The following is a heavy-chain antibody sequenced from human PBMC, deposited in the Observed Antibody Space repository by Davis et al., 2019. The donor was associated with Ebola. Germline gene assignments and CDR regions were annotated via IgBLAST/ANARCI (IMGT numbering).Heavy chain of an antibody. V-gene: IGHV3-13*01. CDR3: ARDLRGYSYGYAYYYYGMDV. CDR2: IGTAGDT. Sequence: GESLKLSCAASGFTFSSYDMHWVRQATGKGLEWVSGIGTAGDTYYPGSVKGRFTISRENAKNSLYLQMNSLRAGDTAVYYCARDLRGYSYGYAYYYYGMDVWGQGTTVTVSS. CDR1: GFTFSSYD. D-gene: IGHD5-18*01. J-gene: IGHJ6*02.